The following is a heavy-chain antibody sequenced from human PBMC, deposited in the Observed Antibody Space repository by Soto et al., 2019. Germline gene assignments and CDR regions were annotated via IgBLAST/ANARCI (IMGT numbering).Heavy chain of an antibody. J-gene: IGHJ4*02. CDR3: ARDSVSGYSYHDY. D-gene: IGHD5-18*01. CDR2: IWYDGSNK. Sequence: QVQLVESGGGVVQPGRSLRLSCAASGFTFSSYGMHWVRQAPGKGLEWVAVIWYDGSNKYYADSVKGRFTISRDNSKNTLYLQINSLRAEDTAVYYCARDSVSGYSYHDYWGQGTLVTVSS. CDR1: GFTFSSYG. V-gene: IGHV3-33*01.